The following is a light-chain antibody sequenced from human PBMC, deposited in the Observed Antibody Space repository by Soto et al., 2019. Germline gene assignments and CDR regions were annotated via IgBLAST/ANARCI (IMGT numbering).Light chain of an antibody. CDR2: DNN. Sequence: QSVLTQPPSVSAAPGQRVTISCSGSSFNIGNNYVSWYQQLPGTAPKLLIYDNNKQPSGIPDRFSGSKSGTSATLGITGLQTGDEADYYCGTWDSSLSAHVVFGGGTKLTVL. CDR3: GTWDSSLSAHVV. J-gene: IGLJ2*01. V-gene: IGLV1-51*01. CDR1: SFNIGNNY.